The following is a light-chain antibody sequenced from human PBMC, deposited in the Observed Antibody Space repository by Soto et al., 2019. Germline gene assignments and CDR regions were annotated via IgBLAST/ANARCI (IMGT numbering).Light chain of an antibody. CDR3: QQYKSYWT. CDR1: QSISSW. J-gene: IGKJ1*01. CDR2: DAS. Sequence: DIQMTQSPSTLSASVGDTVTITCRASQSISSWLAWYQQKPGKAPNLLIYDASSLESGVPSRFSGSGSGAEFTLTISSLQPDDFATYFCQQYKSYWTFGQGTKV. V-gene: IGKV1-5*01.